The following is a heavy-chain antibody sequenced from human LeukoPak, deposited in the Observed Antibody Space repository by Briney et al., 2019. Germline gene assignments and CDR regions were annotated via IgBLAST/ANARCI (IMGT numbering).Heavy chain of an antibody. CDR1: GYSITIGYY. CDR3: ARRNGHTNTWYPGTVEDWWFFDL. V-gene: IGHV4-38-2*02. J-gene: IGHJ2*01. Sequence: SETLSLTCSVGGYSITIGYYWGWIRQAPGKGLEWIGSVHHSGSTNYNPSLKSRVTISVDTFMNRFSLKLTSVTAADTAVYYCARRNGHTNTWYPGTVEDWWFFDLWGRGTLVTVSS. D-gene: IGHD3/OR15-3a*01. CDR2: VHHSGST.